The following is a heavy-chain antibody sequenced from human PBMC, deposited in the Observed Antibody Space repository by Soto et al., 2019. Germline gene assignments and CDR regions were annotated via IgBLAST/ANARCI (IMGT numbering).Heavy chain of an antibody. J-gene: IGHJ4*02. CDR3: ERRGWGHNFDY. CDR2: IYEGETT. Sequence: PSETLSLTCAVSGASISRTGFHWGWIRQPPGQGLEWIGSIYEGETTFYNSSLKSRVTISADTSKNHFSLKLSSVTAAETAVYYCERRGWGHNFDYWGQGTLVTVYS. CDR1: GASISRTGFH. D-gene: IGHD3-16*01. V-gene: IGHV4-39*01.